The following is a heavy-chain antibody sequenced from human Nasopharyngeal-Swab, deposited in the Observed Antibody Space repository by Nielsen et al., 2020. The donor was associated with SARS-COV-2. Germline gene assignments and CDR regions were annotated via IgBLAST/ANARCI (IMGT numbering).Heavy chain of an antibody. V-gene: IGHV4-59*01. Sequence: WIRQPPGKGLEWIGDIYYSGSTNYNPSLKSRVTISVDTSKNQFSLKLSSVTAADTAVYYCASFDILTGYGAYWGQGTLVTVSS. J-gene: IGHJ4*02. CDR3: ASFDILTGYGAY. CDR2: IYYSGST. D-gene: IGHD3-9*01.